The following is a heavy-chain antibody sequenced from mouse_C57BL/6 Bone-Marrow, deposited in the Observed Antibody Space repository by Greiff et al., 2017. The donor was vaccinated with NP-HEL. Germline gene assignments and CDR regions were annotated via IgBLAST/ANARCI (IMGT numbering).Heavy chain of an antibody. D-gene: IGHD2-4*01. CDR1: GFTFSDYG. Sequence: EVQRVESGGGLVKPGGSLKLSCAASGFTFSDYGMHWVRQAPEKGLEWVAYISSGSSTIYYADTVKGRFTISRDNAQNTLFLQMTSLRSEDTAMYYCARGGLRRDWYFDVWGTGTTVTVSS. V-gene: IGHV5-17*01. CDR3: ARGGLRRDWYFDV. CDR2: ISSGSSTI. J-gene: IGHJ1*03.